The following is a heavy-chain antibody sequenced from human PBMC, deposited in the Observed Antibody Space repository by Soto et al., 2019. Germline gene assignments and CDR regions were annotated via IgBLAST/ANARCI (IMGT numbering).Heavy chain of an antibody. Sequence: PGGSLRLSCAASGFTFSTYGMHWVRQAPGKGLEWVAVIWYDGTNKYYADSVKGRFNISRDNSKNNTVYLQMNGLRAEDTAVYYCARAEESGGSSFSNYWGQGTLVTVSS. V-gene: IGHV3-33*01. CDR3: ARAEESGGSSFSNY. D-gene: IGHD2-15*01. CDR2: IWYDGTNK. CDR1: GFTFSTYG. J-gene: IGHJ4*02.